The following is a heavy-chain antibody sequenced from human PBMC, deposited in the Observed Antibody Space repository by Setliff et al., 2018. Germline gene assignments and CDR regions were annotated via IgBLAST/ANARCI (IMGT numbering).Heavy chain of an antibody. V-gene: IGHV3-64*02. D-gene: IGHD1-26*01. Sequence: GSLRLSCAASGFTFSSYTMHWVRQAPGKGLEYVSGISSDGGSTYYADSVKGRFTISRDNSKNTLFLQMNSLRADDTALYYCMKKIIAGGGPPYDYFDYWGQGTLVTVSS. CDR3: MKKIIAGGGPPYDYFDY. CDR2: ISSDGGST. J-gene: IGHJ4*02. CDR1: GFTFSSYT.